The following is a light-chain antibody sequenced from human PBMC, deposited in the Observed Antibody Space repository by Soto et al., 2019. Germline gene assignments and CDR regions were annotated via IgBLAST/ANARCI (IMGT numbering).Light chain of an antibody. CDR1: TGPVTSSHY. Sequence: QAVVTQEPSLTVSPGGTVTLTCGSSTGPVTSSHYPYWFQQKPGQAPRTLIYDINNKHSWTPARFSGSLLGGKAALTLSAAQPEDEAEYYCLLSYSGPRVFGGGTKLTVL. V-gene: IGLV7-46*01. CDR3: LLSYSGPRV. J-gene: IGLJ2*01. CDR2: DIN.